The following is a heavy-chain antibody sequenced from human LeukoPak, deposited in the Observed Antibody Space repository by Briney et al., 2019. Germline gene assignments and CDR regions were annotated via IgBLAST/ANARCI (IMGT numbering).Heavy chain of an antibody. V-gene: IGHV1-18*01. CDR1: GYTFTSYG. D-gene: IGHD3-10*01. Sequence: AASVKVSCKASGYTFTSYGISWVRQAPGQGLEWMGWISAYNGNTNYAQKLQGRVTMTTDTSTSTAYMELRSLRSDDTAVYYCARDGEVRGINHYYYYYYGMDVWGQGTTVTVSS. CDR2: ISAYNGNT. J-gene: IGHJ6*02. CDR3: ARDGEVRGINHYYYYYYGMDV.